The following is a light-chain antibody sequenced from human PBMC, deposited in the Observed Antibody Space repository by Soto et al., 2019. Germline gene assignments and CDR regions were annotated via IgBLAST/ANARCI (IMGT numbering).Light chain of an antibody. CDR1: QSLSNR. V-gene: IGKV1-39*01. CDR3: QQSYSTPT. Sequence: DIQMTQTPSTLSASVGDRVTITCRASQSLSNRLAWYQQKPGKAPKLLIYAASSLQSGVPSRFSGSGSGTDFTLTISSLQPEDFATYYCQQSYSTPTFGQGTRLEIK. CDR2: AAS. J-gene: IGKJ5*01.